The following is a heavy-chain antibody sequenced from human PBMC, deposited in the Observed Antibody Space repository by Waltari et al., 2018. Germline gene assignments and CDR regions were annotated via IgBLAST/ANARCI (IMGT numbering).Heavy chain of an antibody. J-gene: IGHJ4*02. CDR1: GFTFSSYA. CDR3: AKDLEAAGPLYYFDY. V-gene: IGHV3-23*01. Sequence: EVQLLESGGGLVQPGGSLRLSCAASGFTFSSYAMSWVRQAPGKGLEWVSAISGSGGRTYYADAVKGRFTSSRDNSKNTLYLQMNSLRAEDTAVYYCAKDLEAAGPLYYFDYWGQGTLVTVSS. D-gene: IGHD6-13*01. CDR2: ISGSGGRT.